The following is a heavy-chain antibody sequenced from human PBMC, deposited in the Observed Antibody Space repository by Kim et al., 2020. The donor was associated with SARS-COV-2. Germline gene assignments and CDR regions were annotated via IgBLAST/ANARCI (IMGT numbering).Heavy chain of an antibody. V-gene: IGHV4-59*01. Sequence: SETLSLTCTVSGGSISSYYWSWIRQPPGKGLEWIGYIYYSGSTNYNPSLKSLVTISVDTSKNQFSLKRSSVTAADTAVYYCARALEGYSSGWYFDYWGQGTLVTVFS. CDR1: GGSISSYY. D-gene: IGHD6-19*01. J-gene: IGHJ4*02. CDR3: ARALEGYSSGWYFDY. CDR2: IYYSGST.